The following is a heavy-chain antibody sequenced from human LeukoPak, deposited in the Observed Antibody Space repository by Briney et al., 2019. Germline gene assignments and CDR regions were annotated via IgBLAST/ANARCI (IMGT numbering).Heavy chain of an antibody. J-gene: IGHJ3*02. CDR3: ARSVAGRVRDAFDI. CDR2: ISTYNGNT. Sequence: ASVKVSCKASGYTFTSYGISWVRQAPGQGLEWMGWISTYNGNTNYSHTLQGRGTMTTDTSTSTAYMELRSLRSDDTAVYYCARSVAGRVRDAFDIWGQGTMVTVSS. D-gene: IGHD6-19*01. V-gene: IGHV1-18*01. CDR1: GYTFTSYG.